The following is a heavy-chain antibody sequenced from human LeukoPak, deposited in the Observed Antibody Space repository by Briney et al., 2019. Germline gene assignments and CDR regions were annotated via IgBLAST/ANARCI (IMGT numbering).Heavy chain of an antibody. CDR2: IYHSGSA. D-gene: IGHD5-12*01. Sequence: EASETLSLTCGVYGGSFSAYSWTWIRQPPGKGLEWIGSIYHSGSAYYNASLKSRVTISVDTSKNQFSLKVNSLTAADTAVYYCARVGGYGYYYYYMDVWGKGTTVTVSS. V-gene: IGHV4-34*01. J-gene: IGHJ6*03. CDR3: ARVGGYGYYYYYMDV. CDR1: GGSFSAYS.